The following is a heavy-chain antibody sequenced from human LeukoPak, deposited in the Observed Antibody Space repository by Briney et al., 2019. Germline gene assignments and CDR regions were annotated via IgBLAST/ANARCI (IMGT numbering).Heavy chain of an antibody. D-gene: IGHD6-6*01. Sequence: GGSLRLSCAASGFTFSSYGMNWVRQAPGKGLEWVSSISSSSVYIYYADSVKGRFTISRDNAVNSLYLQINSLRDEDTAVYYCARARSSLPYFDSWGQGTLVTVSS. CDR1: GFTFSSYG. J-gene: IGHJ4*02. CDR2: ISSSSVYI. V-gene: IGHV3-21*01. CDR3: ARARSSLPYFDS.